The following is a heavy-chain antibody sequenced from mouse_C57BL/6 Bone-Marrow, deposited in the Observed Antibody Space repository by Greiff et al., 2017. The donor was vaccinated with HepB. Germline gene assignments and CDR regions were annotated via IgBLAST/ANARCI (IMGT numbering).Heavy chain of an antibody. V-gene: IGHV5-4*01. Sequence: EVKLQESGGGLVKPGGSLKLSCAASGFTFSSYAMSWVRQTPEKRLEWVATISDGGSYTYYPDNVKGRFTISRDNAKNNLYLQMSHLKSEDTAMYYCAREGNLAWFAYWGQGTLVTVSA. CDR3: AREGNLAWFAY. CDR1: GFTFSSYA. D-gene: IGHD2-1*01. J-gene: IGHJ3*01. CDR2: ISDGGSYT.